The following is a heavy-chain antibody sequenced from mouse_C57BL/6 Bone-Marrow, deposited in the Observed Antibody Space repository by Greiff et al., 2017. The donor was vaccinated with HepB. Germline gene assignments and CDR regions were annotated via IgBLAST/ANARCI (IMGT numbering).Heavy chain of an antibody. V-gene: IGHV1-47*01. CDR1: GYTFTTYP. Sequence: VQLKQSGAELVKPGASVKMSCKASGYTFTTYPIEWMKQNHGKSLEWIGNFHPYNDDTKYNEKFKGKATLTVEKSSSTVYLELSRLTSDDSAVYYCARRAREGYFHWYFDVWGTGTTVTVSS. J-gene: IGHJ1*03. D-gene: IGHD2-3*01. CDR2: FHPYNDDT. CDR3: ARRAREGYFHWYFDV.